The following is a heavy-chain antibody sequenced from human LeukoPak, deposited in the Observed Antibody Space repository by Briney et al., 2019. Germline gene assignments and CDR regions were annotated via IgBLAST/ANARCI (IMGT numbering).Heavy chain of an antibody. V-gene: IGHV3-7*01. J-gene: IGHJ4*02. D-gene: IGHD3-3*01. CDR3: AGDRWGFFNY. CDR1: GFTSSSYW. Sequence: PGGSLRLSCAASGFTSSSYWMSWVRQAPGKGLEWVANIKQDGSEKYYVDSVKGRFTISRDNAKSSLYLQMNSLRADDTAMYYCAGDRWGFFNYWGQGTLVTVSS. CDR2: IKQDGSEK.